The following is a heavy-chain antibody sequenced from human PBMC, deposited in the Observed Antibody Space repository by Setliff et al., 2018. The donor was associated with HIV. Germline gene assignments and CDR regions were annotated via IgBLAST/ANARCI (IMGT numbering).Heavy chain of an antibody. Sequence: PGGSLRLSCAASGFTFSNAWMSWVRQAPGKGLEWVGRIKSKIDGGTTDYVAPVKGRFTISRDDSKNTLYLQMNSLKTEDTAVYYCTTDPGWAVTTYYYGMDVWGQGTTVTVSS. CDR1: GFTFSNAW. J-gene: IGHJ6*02. CDR2: IKSKIDGGTT. V-gene: IGHV3-15*01. CDR3: TTDPGWAVTTYYYGMDV. D-gene: IGHD4-17*01.